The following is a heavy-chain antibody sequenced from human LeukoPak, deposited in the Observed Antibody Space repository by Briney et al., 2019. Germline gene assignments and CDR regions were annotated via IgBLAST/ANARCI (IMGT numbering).Heavy chain of an antibody. CDR1: GGSFSGYY. V-gene: IGHV4-34*01. D-gene: IGHD5-18*01. Sequence: SETLSLTCAVYGGSFSGYYWSWIRQPPGKGLEWIGEINHSGSTNYNPSLKSRVTISVDTSKNQFSLKLSSVTAADTAVYYCARHPDTAMGLDYWGQGTLVTVSS. CDR3: ARHPDTAMGLDY. CDR2: INHSGST. J-gene: IGHJ4*02.